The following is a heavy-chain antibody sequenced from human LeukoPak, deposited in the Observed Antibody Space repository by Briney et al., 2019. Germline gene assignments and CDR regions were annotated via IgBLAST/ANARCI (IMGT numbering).Heavy chain of an antibody. Sequence: PGGSLRLACAASGFTFSNYSIHWVRQAPGKGLQWVALISYDGSSKFYADSVKGRFTISRDNSKNTLYLQMNSLRADDTAVYYCARSGWRQLWSRGYFDSWGQGTLVTVSS. CDR1: GFTFSNYS. V-gene: IGHV3-30*04. CDR3: ARSGWRQLWSRGYFDS. CDR2: ISYDGSSK. J-gene: IGHJ4*02. D-gene: IGHD5-18*01.